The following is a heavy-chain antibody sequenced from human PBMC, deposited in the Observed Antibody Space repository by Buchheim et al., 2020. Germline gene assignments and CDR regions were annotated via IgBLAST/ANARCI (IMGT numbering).Heavy chain of an antibody. V-gene: IGHV3-7*01. CDR3: AREVIGWFED. CDR1: GFTFSSYW. CDR2: IPPAGSKA. D-gene: IGHD3-16*02. J-gene: IGHJ4*02. Sequence: EVQLVESGGGLVQPGGSLRLSCAASGFTFSSYWMNWVRQAPGKGLEWVGNIPPAGSKALYVDSVRGRFTISRDNAKNSLYLQMSSLRVEDTAVYYCAREVIGWFEDWGQGTL.